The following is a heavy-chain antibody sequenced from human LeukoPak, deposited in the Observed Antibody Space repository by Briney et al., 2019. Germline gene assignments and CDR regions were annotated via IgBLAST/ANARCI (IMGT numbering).Heavy chain of an antibody. D-gene: IGHD6-19*01. Sequence: ASVKVSCKASGYTFTSYGISWVRQAPGQGLEWMGWISAYNGNTNYAQKLQSRVTMTTDTSTSTAYMELSSLTSEDTAVYYCARVSDDSGWNFDYWGQGTLVTVSS. CDR3: ARVSDDSGWNFDY. J-gene: IGHJ4*02. CDR1: GYTFTSYG. CDR2: ISAYNGNT. V-gene: IGHV1-18*01.